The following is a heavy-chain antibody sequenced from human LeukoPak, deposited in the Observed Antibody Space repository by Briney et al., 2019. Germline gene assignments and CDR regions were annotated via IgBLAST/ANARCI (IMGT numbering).Heavy chain of an antibody. Sequence: SETLSLTCAVYGGSFSGYYWSWIRQPPGKGLEWIGEINHNGSTNHNPSLKSRVTISVDTSKNQFSLKLSSVTAADTAVYYCARGRRWLQFTFDYWGQGTLVTVSS. V-gene: IGHV4-34*01. D-gene: IGHD5-24*01. J-gene: IGHJ4*02. CDR2: INHNGST. CDR1: GGSFSGYY. CDR3: ARGRRWLQFTFDY.